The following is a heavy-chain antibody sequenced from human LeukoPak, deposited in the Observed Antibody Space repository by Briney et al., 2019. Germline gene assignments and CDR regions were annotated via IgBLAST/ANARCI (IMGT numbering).Heavy chain of an antibody. CDR2: ISSSGSTI. Sequence: PGGSLRLSCAASRFTFSSYDMNWVRQAPGKGLEWVSYISSSGSTIHYADSVKGRFTISRDNAKNSLYLQMNSLRAEDTAVYYCARGVRPDAYDVWGLGTMVTVSS. CDR3: ARGVRPDAYDV. CDR1: RFTFSSYD. D-gene: IGHD3-10*02. J-gene: IGHJ3*01. V-gene: IGHV3-48*03.